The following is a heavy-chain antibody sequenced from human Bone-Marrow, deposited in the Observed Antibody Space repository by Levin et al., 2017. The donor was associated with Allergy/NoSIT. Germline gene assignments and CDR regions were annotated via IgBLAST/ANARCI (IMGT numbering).Heavy chain of an antibody. Sequence: GASVKVSCAASGFTFSIYAMNWVRQAPGKGLEWVSEISGSGGSTYHADSVKGRFTISRDNSKNTLYLQMNSLRAEDTAVYYCAKDLNDYYDMSYGLDVWGQGTTVTVSS. J-gene: IGHJ6*02. V-gene: IGHV3-23*01. CDR1: GFTFSIYA. D-gene: IGHD3-22*01. CDR3: AKDLNDYYDMSYGLDV. CDR2: ISGSGGST.